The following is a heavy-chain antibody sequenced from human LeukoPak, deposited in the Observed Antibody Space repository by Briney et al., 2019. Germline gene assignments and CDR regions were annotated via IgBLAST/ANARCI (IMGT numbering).Heavy chain of an antibody. CDR1: GFTFSDYY. CDR3: AILNYRVDF. D-gene: IGHD4-17*01. J-gene: IGHJ4*02. V-gene: IGHV3-11*03. Sequence: GGSLRLSCAASGFTFSDYYMGWIRQAPGKGLELISYITSSDTNYENSEKGRITISRDNAKNSLYLQMNSLRAEDTAVYYCAILNYRVDFWGQGTLVTVSS. CDR2: ITSSDT.